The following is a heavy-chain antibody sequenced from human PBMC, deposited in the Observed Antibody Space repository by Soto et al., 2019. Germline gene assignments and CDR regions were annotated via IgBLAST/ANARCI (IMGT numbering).Heavy chain of an antibody. CDR1: GGTFSSYA. CDR3: NTGFGDPRSSDY. Sequence: ASVKVSCKASGGTFSSYAISWVRQAPGQGLEWMGGIIPIFGTANYAQKFQGRVTITADESTSTAYLELSSLRSEHTAVYYCNTGFGDPRSSDYWGQGTLVTVSS. V-gene: IGHV1-69*13. CDR2: IIPIFGTA. J-gene: IGHJ4*02. D-gene: IGHD3-10*01.